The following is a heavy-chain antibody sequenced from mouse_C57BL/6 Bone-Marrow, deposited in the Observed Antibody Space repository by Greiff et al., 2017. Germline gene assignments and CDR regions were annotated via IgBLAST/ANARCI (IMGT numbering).Heavy chain of an antibody. V-gene: IGHV1-64*01. CDR3: ARIYYGLSYWYVDV. J-gene: IGHJ1*03. CDR2: IHPNSGST. Sequence: VQLQQPGAELVKPGASVKLSCKASGYTFTSYWMHWVKQRPGQGLEWIGMIHPNSGSTNYNEKFKSKATLTVDKSSSTAYMQLSSLTSEDSAVYYCARIYYGLSYWYVDVWGKGTTVTVSS. CDR1: GYTFTSYW. D-gene: IGHD2-1*01.